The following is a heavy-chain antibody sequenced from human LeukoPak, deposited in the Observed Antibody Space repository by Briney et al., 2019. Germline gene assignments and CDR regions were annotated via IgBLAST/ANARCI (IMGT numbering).Heavy chain of an antibody. CDR2: ISSSSSYI. CDR3: ARGLLVAAAGIHYFDY. Sequence: GGSLRLSCAASGFTFSSYNMNWVRQAPGKGLEWVSSISSSSSYIYYADSVRGRFTISRDNAKNSLYLQMNSLRAEDTAVYYCARGLLVAAAGIHYFDYWGQGTLVTVSS. CDR1: GFTFSSYN. V-gene: IGHV3-21*01. D-gene: IGHD6-13*01. J-gene: IGHJ4*02.